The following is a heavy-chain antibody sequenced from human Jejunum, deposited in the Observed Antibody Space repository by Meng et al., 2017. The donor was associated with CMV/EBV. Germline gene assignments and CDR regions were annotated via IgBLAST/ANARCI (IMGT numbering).Heavy chain of an antibody. Sequence: SCAASGFTFSNVWMNWVRQAPGKGLEWVGRIQTKAEGGTTEYAPLIKDRFTISRDDSKNTQYLQMNNLKTEDTAVYYCTTRIVSTGDYWGQGTLVTVSS. CDR1: GFTFSNVW. J-gene: IGHJ4*02. CDR2: IQTKAEGGTT. V-gene: IGHV3-15*07. D-gene: IGHD5/OR15-5a*01. CDR3: TTRIVSTGDY.